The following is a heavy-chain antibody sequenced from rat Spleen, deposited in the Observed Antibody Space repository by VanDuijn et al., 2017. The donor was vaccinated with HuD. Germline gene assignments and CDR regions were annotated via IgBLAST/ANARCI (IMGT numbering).Heavy chain of an antibody. CDR2: ISYEGSST. CDR1: GFSFSDYN. J-gene: IGHJ2*01. Sequence: EVQLVESGGGLVQPGRSLKLSCAASGFSFSDYNMAWVRQAPKKGLEWVASISYEGSSTYYGDSVKGRFTISRNNAKNTVNLQMDSLRSEDTATYYCAVSGFGYWGQGIMVTVSS. D-gene: IGHD4-3*01. CDR3: AVSGFGY. V-gene: IGHV5-7*01.